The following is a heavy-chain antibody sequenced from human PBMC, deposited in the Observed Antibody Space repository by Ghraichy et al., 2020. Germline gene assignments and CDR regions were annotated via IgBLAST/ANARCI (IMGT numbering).Heavy chain of an antibody. V-gene: IGHV3-7*03. CDR1: EFNLRSVW. J-gene: IGHJ4*02. CDR2: INPDGSAI. D-gene: IGHD3-10*01. CDR3: ARDPGFGARDN. Sequence: GGSLRLSCTASEFNLRSVWMTWVRQSPGKGLEWVALINPDGSAISYVDSVKGRFTISRDTAENFLYLQMNSLRDDDTASYYCARDPGFGARDNWGQGTLVTVSS.